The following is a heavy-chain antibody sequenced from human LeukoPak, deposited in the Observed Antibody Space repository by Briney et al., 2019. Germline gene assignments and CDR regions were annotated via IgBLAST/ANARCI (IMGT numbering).Heavy chain of an antibody. CDR2: MWYDGSKE. J-gene: IGHJ4*02. D-gene: IGHD1-26*01. Sequence: GGSLRLSCAAPGFTFSTYAMHWVRQAPGKGLEWVATMWYDGSKEYYADSVKGRFTISRDNPKNTLYLQMNSLRVDDTAVYFCARAGSSLVDFDYWGQGTLVTVSS. CDR1: GFTFSTYA. V-gene: IGHV3-33*01. CDR3: ARAGSSLVDFDY.